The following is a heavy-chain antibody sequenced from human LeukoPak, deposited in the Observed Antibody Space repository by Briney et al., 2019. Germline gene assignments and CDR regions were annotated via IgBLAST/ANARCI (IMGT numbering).Heavy chain of an antibody. D-gene: IGHD6-13*01. CDR1: GFTFDDYA. V-gene: IGHV3-43*02. Sequence: GGSLRLSCAASGFTFDDYAMHWVRQAPGKGLEWVSLISGDGGSSYYADSVKGRFTISRDNSKNSLYLQMNSLRTEDTALYYCAKGWPYYYGMDVWGQGTTVTVSS. CDR3: AKGWPYYYGMDV. J-gene: IGHJ6*02. CDR2: ISGDGGSS.